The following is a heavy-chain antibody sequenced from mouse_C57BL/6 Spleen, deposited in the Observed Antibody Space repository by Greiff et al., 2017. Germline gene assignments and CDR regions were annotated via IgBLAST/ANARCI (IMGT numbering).Heavy chain of an antibody. CDR1: GYTFTSYW. J-gene: IGHJ4*01. Sequence: VQLQQPGAELVKPGASVKMSCKASGYTFTSYWITWVKQRPGQGLEWIGDIYPGSGSTNYNEKFKSKATLTVDTSSSTAYMQLSSLTSEDSAVYYCARAGDYEGYYAMDDWGQGTSVTVSS. CDR3: ARAGDYEGYYAMDD. D-gene: IGHD2-4*01. V-gene: IGHV1-55*01. CDR2: IYPGSGST.